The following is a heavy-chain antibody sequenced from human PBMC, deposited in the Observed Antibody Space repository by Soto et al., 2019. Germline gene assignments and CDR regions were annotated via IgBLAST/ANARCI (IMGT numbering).Heavy chain of an antibody. CDR3: SGAESPDTAYFSLY. CDR1: KFTFGDYW. J-gene: IGHJ4*02. D-gene: IGHD1-26*01. CDR2: IKQDGSDR. Sequence: GGSLRLSCAAPKFTFGDYWMSWVRQAPGKGLEWISNIKQDGSDRNYADSVKGRFTISRDTSNGIAYLQMNILNIEDSAVYYCSGAESPDTAYFSLYWGQGTPVTVSS. V-gene: IGHV3-7*03.